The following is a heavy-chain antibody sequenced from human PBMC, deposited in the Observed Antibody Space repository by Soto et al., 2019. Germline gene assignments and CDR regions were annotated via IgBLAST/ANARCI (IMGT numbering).Heavy chain of an antibody. J-gene: IGHJ4*02. CDR1: GFTFSSYA. CDR2: ISSNGGST. Sequence: PGGSLRLSCSASGFTFSSYAMHWVRQAPGKGLEYVSAISSNGGSTYYADSVKGRFTISRDNSKNTLYLQMSSLRAEDTAVYYCVKGVRQGYSYGSHFDYWGQGTLVTVSS. V-gene: IGHV3-64D*08. D-gene: IGHD5-18*01. CDR3: VKGVRQGYSYGSHFDY.